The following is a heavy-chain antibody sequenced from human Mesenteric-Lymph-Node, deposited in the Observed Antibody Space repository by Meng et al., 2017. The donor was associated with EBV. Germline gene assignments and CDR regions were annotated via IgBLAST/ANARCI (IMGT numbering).Heavy chain of an antibody. CDR2: INHSGFS. D-gene: IGHD3-16*02. CDR1: GGSFSGFY. CDR3: ARIRSIWGTYQNYYFDS. V-gene: IGHV4-34*01. Sequence: QVQVQQWGAGPLKPSETLSLNCAVYGGSFSGFYWTWIRQSPGRDLEWIGEINHSGFSKYNPSLKSRLTISLDTSKNQVSLTLGSVTAADTAVYYCARIRSIWGTYQNYYFDSWGQGTLVTVSS. J-gene: IGHJ4*02.